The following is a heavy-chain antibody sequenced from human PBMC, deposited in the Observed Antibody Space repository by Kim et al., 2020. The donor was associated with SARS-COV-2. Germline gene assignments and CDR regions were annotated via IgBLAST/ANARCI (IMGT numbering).Heavy chain of an antibody. J-gene: IGHJ3*02. CDR1: GFTFGDYA. CDR2: IRSKAYGGTT. D-gene: IGHD3-9*01. V-gene: IGHV3-49*04. Sequence: GGSLRLSCTASGFTFGDYAMSWVRQAPGKGLQWVGFIRSKAYGGTTEYAASVKGRFTISRDDSKSIAYLQMNSLKTEDTAVYYCTSDVLRYFDWLPADAFDIWGQGTMVTVSS. CDR3: TSDVLRYFDWLPADAFDI.